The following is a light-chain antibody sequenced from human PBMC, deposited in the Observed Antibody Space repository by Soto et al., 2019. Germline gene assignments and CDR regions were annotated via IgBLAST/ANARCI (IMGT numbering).Light chain of an antibody. CDR1: QSVSSN. Sequence: EIVMTQSPATLSVSPGERASLSCRASQSVSSNLAWYHQRPGQAPTLLIYGAFTRATGVPARFSGSGSGTEFTLTIRSLQSEDFAVYYCHQYDNWPGTFGQGTKVDIK. CDR3: HQYDNWPGT. V-gene: IGKV3-15*01. J-gene: IGKJ1*01. CDR2: GAF.